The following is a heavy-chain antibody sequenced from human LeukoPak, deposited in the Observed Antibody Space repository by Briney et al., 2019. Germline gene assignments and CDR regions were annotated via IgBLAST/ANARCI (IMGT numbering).Heavy chain of an antibody. J-gene: IGHJ6*02. Sequence: PGGSLRLSCAASGFTVSSNYMSWVRQAPGKGLEWVSVIYSDGSTYYADSVKGRFTISRHNSKNTLYLQMNSLRAEDTDVYYCATGYCSSTSCYPYYYYYGMDVWGQGTTVTVSS. CDR3: ATGYCSSTSCYPYYYYYGMDV. D-gene: IGHD2-2*03. V-gene: IGHV3-53*04. CDR1: GFTVSSNY. CDR2: IYSDGST.